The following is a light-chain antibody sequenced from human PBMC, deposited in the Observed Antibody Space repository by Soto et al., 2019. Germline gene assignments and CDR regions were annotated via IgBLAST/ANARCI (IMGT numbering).Light chain of an antibody. V-gene: IGLV1-44*01. CDR2: SNN. CDR3: ATWDDSLNGRWV. Sequence: QSVLTQPPSASGTPGQRVTISCSGSYSNIGSNTVNWYQQLPGTAPKLLIYSNNQRPSGVPDRFSGSKSGTSASLAISGLQSEDEADYYCATWDDSLNGRWVFGGGTKVTVL. J-gene: IGLJ3*02. CDR1: YSNIGSNT.